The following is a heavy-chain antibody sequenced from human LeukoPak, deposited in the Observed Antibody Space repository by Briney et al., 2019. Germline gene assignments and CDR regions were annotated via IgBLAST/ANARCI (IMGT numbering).Heavy chain of an antibody. Sequence: PGGSLRLSCAASGFTFSSYGMHWVRQAPGKGLEWVAVIWYDGSNKYYADSVKGRFTISRDNSKNTLYLQMNSLRAEDTAVYYCARDFTDYGDVGAFDIWGQGTMVTVSS. CDR1: GFTFSSYG. D-gene: IGHD4-17*01. V-gene: IGHV3-33*01. CDR2: IWYDGSNK. CDR3: ARDFTDYGDVGAFDI. J-gene: IGHJ3*02.